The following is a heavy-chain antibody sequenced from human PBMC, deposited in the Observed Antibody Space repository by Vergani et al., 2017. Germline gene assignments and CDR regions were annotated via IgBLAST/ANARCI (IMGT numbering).Heavy chain of an antibody. V-gene: IGHV4-61*02. D-gene: IGHD2-15*01. CDR1: GGSISSGSYY. CDR2: IYTSGST. J-gene: IGHJ4*02. Sequence: QVQLQESGPGLVKPSQTLPLTCTVSGGSISSGSYYWSWIRQPAGKGLEWIGRIYTSGSTNYNPSLKSRISISFETPKNQFSLRLTSVTAADTAVYYCASKRGACRAAYCHSYDFWGPGTLVGVSS. CDR3: ASKRGACRAAYCHSYDF.